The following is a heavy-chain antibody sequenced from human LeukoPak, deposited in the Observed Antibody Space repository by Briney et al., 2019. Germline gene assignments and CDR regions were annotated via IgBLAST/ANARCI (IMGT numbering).Heavy chain of an antibody. CDR3: ATTMVRRRNYYFDY. D-gene: IGHD3-10*01. Sequence: SETLSLTCSVSGGSISSYYWSWIRQPPGKGLEWIGYVFFSGSTDYNPSLKSRATVSVDTSKNEFSLRLNSVTAADTAVYYCATTMVRRRNYYFDYWGQRTLATVSS. J-gene: IGHJ4*02. CDR1: GGSISSYY. V-gene: IGHV4-59*03. CDR2: VFFSGST.